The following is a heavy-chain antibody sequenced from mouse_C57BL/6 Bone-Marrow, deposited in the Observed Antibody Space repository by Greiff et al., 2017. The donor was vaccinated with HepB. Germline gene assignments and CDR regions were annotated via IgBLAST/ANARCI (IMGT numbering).Heavy chain of an antibody. CDR2: IRSKSNNYAT. J-gene: IGHJ4*01. D-gene: IGHD1-1*01. CDR3: VRQKDYGSRYYAMDY. CDR1: GFSFNTYA. Sequence: EVQLVESGGGLVQPKGSLKLSCAASGFSFNTYAMNWVRQAPGKGLEWVARIRSKSNNYATYYADSVKDRFTISRDDSESMLYLQMNNLKTEDTAMYYCVRQKDYGSRYYAMDYWGQGTSVTVSS. V-gene: IGHV10-1*01.